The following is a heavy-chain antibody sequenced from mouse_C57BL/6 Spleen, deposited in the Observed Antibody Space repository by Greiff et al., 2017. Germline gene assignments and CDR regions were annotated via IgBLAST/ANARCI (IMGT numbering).Heavy chain of an antibody. CDR1: GFNIKDYY. CDR2: LDPEDGDT. D-gene: IGHD2-3*01. V-gene: IGHV14-1*01. J-gene: IGHJ3*01. CDR3: TTYGYLGFAY. Sequence: EVKLLESGAKLVRPGASVKLSCTASGFNIKDYYMHWVKQRPEQGLEWIGRLDPEDGDTEYAPKFQGKATMTADTSSNTAYLQLSSLTSEDTAVYYCTTYGYLGFAYWGQGTLVTVSA.